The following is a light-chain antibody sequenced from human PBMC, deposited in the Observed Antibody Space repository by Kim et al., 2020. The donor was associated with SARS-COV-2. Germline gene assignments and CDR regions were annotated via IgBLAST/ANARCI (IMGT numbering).Light chain of an antibody. CDR2: QDS. CDR3: QAWDSSKGV. Sequence: SPGQTASITCSGDKLGDKYACWYQQQPGQSPVLVIYQDSKRPSGIPERFSGSNSGNTATLTISGTQAMDEADYYCQAWDSSKGVFGTGTKLTVL. J-gene: IGLJ1*01. CDR1: KLGDKY. V-gene: IGLV3-1*01.